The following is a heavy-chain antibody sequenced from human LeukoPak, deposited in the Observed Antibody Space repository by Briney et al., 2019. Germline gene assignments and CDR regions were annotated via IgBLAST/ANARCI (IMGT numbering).Heavy chain of an antibody. CDR3: ARDPGFWTFDY. Sequence: PSETLSLTCAVYGGSFSGYYWSWIRQPPGKGLEWIGEINHSGSTNYNPSLKSRVTISVDTSKNQFSLKLSSVTAADTAVYYCARDPGFWTFDYWGQGTLVTVSS. D-gene: IGHD3-3*01. CDR2: INHSGST. CDR1: GGSFSGYY. J-gene: IGHJ4*02. V-gene: IGHV4-34*01.